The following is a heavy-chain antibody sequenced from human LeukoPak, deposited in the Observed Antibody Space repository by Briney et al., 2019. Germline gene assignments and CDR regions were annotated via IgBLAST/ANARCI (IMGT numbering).Heavy chain of an antibody. CDR2: IYANGST. CDR3: ARQGPPYYYYGMDV. CDR1: GGSISSYY. J-gene: IGHJ6*02. V-gene: IGHV4-4*07. Sequence: SETLSLTCTVSGGSISSYYWSWIRQPAGKGLEWIGRIYANGSTNYNPSLKSRVSMSVDPAKKQLSLKLSSVTAADTAVYYCARQGPPYYYYGMDVWGQGTTVTVSS.